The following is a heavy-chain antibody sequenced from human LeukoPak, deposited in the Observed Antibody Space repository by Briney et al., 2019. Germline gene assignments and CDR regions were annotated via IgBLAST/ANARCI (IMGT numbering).Heavy chain of an antibody. CDR2: ISSSGSTI. V-gene: IGHV3-48*04. J-gene: IGHJ4*02. D-gene: IGHD5-24*01. CDR3: ARVRRDGYNPRFDY. CDR1: GFTFSSYS. Sequence: QTGGSLRLSCAASGFTFSSYSMNWVRQAPGKGLEWVSYISSSGSTIYYADSVKGRFTISRDNAKNSLYLQMNSLRAEDTAVYYCARVRRDGYNPRFDYWGQGTLVTVSS.